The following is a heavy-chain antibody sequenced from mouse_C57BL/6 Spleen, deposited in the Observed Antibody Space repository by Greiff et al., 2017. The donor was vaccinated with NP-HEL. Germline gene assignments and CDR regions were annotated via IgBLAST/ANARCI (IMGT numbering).Heavy chain of an antibody. J-gene: IGHJ1*03. CDR3: TRSQHYYGSSRHWYFDV. D-gene: IGHD1-1*01. CDR1: GYTFTDYE. V-gene: IGHV1-15*01. CDR2: IDPETGGT. Sequence: QVQLQQSGAELVRPGASVTLSCKASGYTFTDYEMHWVKQTPVHGLEWIGAIDPETGGTAYNQKFKGKAILTADKSSSTAYMELRSLTSEDSAVYYCTRSQHYYGSSRHWYFDVWGTGTTVTVSS.